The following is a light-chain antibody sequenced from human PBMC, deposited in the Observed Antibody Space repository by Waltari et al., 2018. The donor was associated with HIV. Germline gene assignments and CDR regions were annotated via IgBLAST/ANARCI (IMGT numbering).Light chain of an antibody. CDR1: SSDVGAYNY. CDR2: EVS. CDR3: SSYTSTTTLL. V-gene: IGLV2-14*01. Sequence: PGQSITISCTGTSSDVGAYNYVSWYQQHPGKAPKVMIYEVSNRPSGVSSRFSGSKSGNTASLTISGLQPEDEAHYYCSSYTSTTTLLFGGGTKLSVL. J-gene: IGLJ2*01.